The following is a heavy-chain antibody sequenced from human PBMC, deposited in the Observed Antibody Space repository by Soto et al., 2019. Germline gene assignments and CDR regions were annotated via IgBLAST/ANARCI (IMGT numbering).Heavy chain of an antibody. CDR3: ARVGYCSGGSCYDGDY. CDR1: GYTFTSYY. CDR2: INPSGGST. V-gene: IGHV1-46*03. D-gene: IGHD2-15*01. J-gene: IGHJ4*02. Sequence: QVQLVQSGAEVKKPGASVKVSCKASGYTFTSYYMHWVRQAPGQGLEWMGIINPSGGSTSYAQKFQGRVTMTRYTSTSTVYMELSSLRSEDTAVYYCARVGYCSGGSCYDGDYWGQGTLVTVSS.